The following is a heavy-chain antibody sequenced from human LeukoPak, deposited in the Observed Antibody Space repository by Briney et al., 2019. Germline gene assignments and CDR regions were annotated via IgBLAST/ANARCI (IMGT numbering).Heavy chain of an antibody. D-gene: IGHD3-3*01. V-gene: IGHV4-38-2*01. CDR2: IYHSGST. J-gene: IGHJ4*02. CDR3: AGSYYDFWSGPRN. CDR1: GHSISSGYY. Sequence: SETLSLTCAVSGHSISSGYYWGWIRQPPGKGLEWIGSIYHSGSTYYNPSLKSRVTISVDTSKNQFSLKLSSVTAADTAVYYCAGSYYDFWSGPRNWGQGTLVTVSS.